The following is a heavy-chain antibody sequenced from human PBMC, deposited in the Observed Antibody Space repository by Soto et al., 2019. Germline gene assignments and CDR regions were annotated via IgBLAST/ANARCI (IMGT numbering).Heavy chain of an antibody. Sequence: QVQLVQSGPEVKKPGASVKVSCKTSGFTFTDFYIHWMRQVPGQGLEWMGWINARSDGTKFAEKFQGAMTLSGAPAIPPAYIEPRRPKCDATAVYFCVRRLGGGGDYFYGMDVWGQGNAVTVSS. J-gene: IGHJ6*02. CDR3: VRRLGGGGDYFYGMDV. D-gene: IGHD3-16*01. CDR1: GFTFTDFY. V-gene: IGHV1-2*02. CDR2: INARSDGT.